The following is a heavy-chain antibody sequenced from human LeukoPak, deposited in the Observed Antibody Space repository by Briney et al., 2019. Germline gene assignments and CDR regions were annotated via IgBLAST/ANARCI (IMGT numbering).Heavy chain of an antibody. D-gene: IGHD2-15*01. CDR1: GFTFSSYA. Sequence: PGGSLRLSCAASGFTFSSYAMGWVRQAPGKGLEWVSAISGSGGSTYYADSVKGRFTISRDNSKNTLYLQMNSLRAEDTAVYYCAKDSVVVAATLFPYYYYYGMDVWGQGTTVTVSS. V-gene: IGHV3-23*01. CDR2: ISGSGGST. J-gene: IGHJ6*02. CDR3: AKDSVVVAATLFPYYYYYGMDV.